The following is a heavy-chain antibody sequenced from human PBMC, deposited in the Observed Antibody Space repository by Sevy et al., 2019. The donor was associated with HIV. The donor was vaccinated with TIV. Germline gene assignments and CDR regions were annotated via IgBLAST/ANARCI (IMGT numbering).Heavy chain of an antibody. V-gene: IGHV4-4*07. D-gene: IGHD6-13*01. CDR3: ARVAGYSSSWYGFASGEIDNWFDP. J-gene: IGHJ5*02. Sequence: SETLSLTCTVSGGSISSYYWSWIRQPAGKGLEWIGRIYTSGSTNYNPSLKSRVTMSVDTSKNQFSLKLSSVTAADTAVYYGARVAGYSSSWYGFASGEIDNWFDPWGQGTLVTVSS. CDR2: IYTSGST. CDR1: GGSISSYY.